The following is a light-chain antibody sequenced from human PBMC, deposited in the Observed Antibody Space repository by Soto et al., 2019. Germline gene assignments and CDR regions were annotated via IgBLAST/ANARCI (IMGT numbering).Light chain of an antibody. V-gene: IGKV1-5*01. CDR1: RNVNTW. CDR3: QQYQSYSS. Sequence: DIQLTQSPSTLSASVGDRVTITCRASRNVNTWVAWYQQKPGKAPNLLIYRASTLETGVPSRFSGSGSGTEFTLTISSLQPDDFATYFCQQYQSYSSFAGGTTVEIK. CDR2: RAS. J-gene: IGKJ4*01.